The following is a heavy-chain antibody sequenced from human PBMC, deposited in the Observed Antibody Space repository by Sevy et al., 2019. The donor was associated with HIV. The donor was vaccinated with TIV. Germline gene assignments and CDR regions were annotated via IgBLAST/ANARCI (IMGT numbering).Heavy chain of an antibody. J-gene: IGHJ4*02. CDR2: INSDDTSI. D-gene: IGHD3-10*01. V-gene: IGHV3-74*01. CDR3: ARGSGVAFDY. Sequence: GGSLRLSCEASGFPFSSHWMHWVRQGPGQGLVWVSGINSDDTSIPYADSVKGRFTISRDNVKNTLYLQMSSLGAEDMALYYCARGSGVAFDYWGQGTLVTVSS. CDR1: GFPFSSHW.